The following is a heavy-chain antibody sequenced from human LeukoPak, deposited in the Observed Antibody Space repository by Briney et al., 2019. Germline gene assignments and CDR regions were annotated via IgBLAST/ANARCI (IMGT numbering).Heavy chain of an antibody. CDR2: IYYSGST. CDR3: ARHSRLDKSSLSWADY. V-gene: IGHV4-59*08. D-gene: IGHD2-2*03. J-gene: IGHJ4*02. CDR1: GGSISSYC. Sequence: PSETLSLTCTVSGGSISSYCLNWIRQSPGKGLEWIGYIYYSGSTNYHPSLKSRLTISVDTSKNQFSLKLSSVTAADTAVYYCARHSRLDKSSLSWADYWGQGTLVTVSS.